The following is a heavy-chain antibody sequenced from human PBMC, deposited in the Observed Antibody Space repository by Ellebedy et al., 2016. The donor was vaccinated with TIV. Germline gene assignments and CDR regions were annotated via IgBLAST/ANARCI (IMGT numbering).Heavy chain of an antibody. Sequence: SETLSLTCTVSGGSISSYYWSWIRQPPGKGLEWIGSIYYSGNTFYNPSLKSRVTISVDTSKSQFSLKLNSVTAADTAVYYCARHPLEWLVGPTYFDYWGPGTLITVSS. V-gene: IGHV4-59*05. CDR3: ARHPLEWLVGPTYFDY. J-gene: IGHJ4*02. CDR1: GGSISSYY. D-gene: IGHD6-19*01. CDR2: IYYSGNT.